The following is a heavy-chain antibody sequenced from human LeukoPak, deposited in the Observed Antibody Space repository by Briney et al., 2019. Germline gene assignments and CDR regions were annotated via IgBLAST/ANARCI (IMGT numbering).Heavy chain of an antibody. CDR2: IYYSGST. CDR3: ARRITYYYDSSGYPFTVFDY. CDR1: GGSISSYY. Sequence: SETLSLTCTVSGGSISSYYWSWIRQPPGKGLEWIGYIYYSGSTNYNPSLKSRVTISVDTSKNQFSLKLSSVTAADTAVYYCARRITYYYDSSGYPFTVFDYWGQGTLVTVSS. J-gene: IGHJ4*02. V-gene: IGHV4-59*08. D-gene: IGHD3-22*01.